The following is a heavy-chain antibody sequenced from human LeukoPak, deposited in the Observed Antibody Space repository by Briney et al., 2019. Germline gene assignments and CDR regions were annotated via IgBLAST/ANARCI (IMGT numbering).Heavy chain of an antibody. D-gene: IGHD6-19*01. J-gene: IGHJ4*02. CDR3: ARYAVAGSNLYFDY. CDR1: GDSISLYH. CDR2: ISSSGST. Sequence: SETLSLTCTASGDSISLYHWSWIRQPAGKGLEWVGRISSSGSTNYNPSLTSRVTISVDTYNNQFSLKVTSVTAADTAVYYCARYAVAGSNLYFDYWGQGTLVTVSS. V-gene: IGHV4-4*07.